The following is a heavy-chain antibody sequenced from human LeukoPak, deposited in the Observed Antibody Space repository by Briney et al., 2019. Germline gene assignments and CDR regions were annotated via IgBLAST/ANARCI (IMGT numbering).Heavy chain of an antibody. CDR2: ISSSSSYI. CDR1: GFTFSSYS. Sequence: GGSLRLSCAASGFTFSSYSMNWVRQAPGKGLEWVSSISSSSSYIYYADSVKGRFTISRDNAKNSLYLQMNSLRAEDTAVYYCAKEGGHGSGWYEGWGQGTLVTVSS. V-gene: IGHV3-21*01. CDR3: AKEGGHGSGWYEG. J-gene: IGHJ4*02. D-gene: IGHD6-19*01.